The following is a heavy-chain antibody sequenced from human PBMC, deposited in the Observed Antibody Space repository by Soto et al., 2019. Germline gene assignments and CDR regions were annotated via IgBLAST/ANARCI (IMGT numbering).Heavy chain of an antibody. CDR1: GYTFTSYA. Sequence: ASVKVSCKASGYTFTSYAMHWVRQAPGQRLEWMGWINAGNGNTKYSQKFQGRVTITRDTSASTAYMELSSLRSEDTAVYYCARPVEYYYDSSGYYYFDYWGQGTLVTVSS. V-gene: IGHV1-3*01. CDR3: ARPVEYYYDSSGYYYFDY. CDR2: INAGNGNT. D-gene: IGHD3-22*01. J-gene: IGHJ4*02.